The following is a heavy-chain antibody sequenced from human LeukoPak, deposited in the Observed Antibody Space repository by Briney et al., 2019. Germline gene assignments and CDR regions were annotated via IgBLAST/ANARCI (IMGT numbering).Heavy chain of an antibody. D-gene: IGHD1-26*01. CDR3: ARSGSYGAFDI. V-gene: IGHV3-13*01. CDR1: GFTFSSYD. J-gene: IGHJ3*02. CDR2: IDTAGDT. Sequence: GGSLRLSCAASGFTFSSYDMHWVRQATGKGLEWVSAIDTAGDTYFPGSVKGRFPIPRENPKNALYLQMNSLRAGDTAVYYCARSGSYGAFDIWGQGTMVTVSS.